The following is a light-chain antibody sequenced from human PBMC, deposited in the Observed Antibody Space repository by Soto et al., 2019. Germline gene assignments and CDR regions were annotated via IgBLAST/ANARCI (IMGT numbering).Light chain of an antibody. CDR1: SSEVGGYNY. CDR2: DVS. CDR3: SSYTSSSTGV. J-gene: IGLJ1*01. Sequence: QSALTQPASVSGSPGQSITISCTGTSSEVGGYNYVSWYQQHPGKAPKLMIYDVSNRPSGVSNRFSGSKSGNTASLTISGLQAEDEADYYCSSYTSSSTGVFRTGTKVTVL. V-gene: IGLV2-14*01.